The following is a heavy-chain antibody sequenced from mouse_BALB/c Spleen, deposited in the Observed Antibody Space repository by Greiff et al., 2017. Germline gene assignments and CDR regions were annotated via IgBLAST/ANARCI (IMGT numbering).Heavy chain of an antibody. J-gene: IGHJ4*01. V-gene: IGHV2-6-7*01. D-gene: IGHD2-1*01. CDR2: IWGDGST. Sequence: VQLKESGPGLVAPSQSLSITCTVSGFSLTGYGVNWVRQPPGKGLEWLGMIWGDGSTDYNSALKSRLSISKDNSKSQVFLKMNSLQTDDTARYYCARSGNPCAMDYWGQGTSVTVSS. CDR1: GFSLTGYG. CDR3: ARSGNPCAMDY.